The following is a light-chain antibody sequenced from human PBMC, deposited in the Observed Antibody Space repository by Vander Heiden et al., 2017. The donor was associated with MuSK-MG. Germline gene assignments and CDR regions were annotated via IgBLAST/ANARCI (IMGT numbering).Light chain of an antibody. CDR1: QSISSY. CDR2: AAS. V-gene: IGKV1-39*01. Sequence: DIQMTQSPSSLSASVGDRVTITCRASQSISSYLNWYQQKPGKAPKLLIYAASSLQSGVPSRFSGSGSGTDFTLTISSLQPEDFATYYCQQSYSTLSFTFGPGTKVXIK. CDR3: QQSYSTLSFT. J-gene: IGKJ3*01.